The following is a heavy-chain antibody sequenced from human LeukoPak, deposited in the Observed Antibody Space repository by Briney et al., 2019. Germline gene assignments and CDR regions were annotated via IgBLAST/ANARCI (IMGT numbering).Heavy chain of an antibody. J-gene: IGHJ4*02. CDR1: GYSISSGYY. D-gene: IGHD3-22*01. CDR2: IYHSGST. V-gene: IGHV4-38-2*02. Sequence: SETLSLTCTVSGYSISSGYYWGWIRQPPGKGLEWIGSIYHSGSTYYNPSLKSRVTISVDTSKNQFSLKLSSVTAADTAVYYWERAGYYDSSGFEVLYYFDSWGQGTLVTVSS. CDR3: ERAGYYDSSGFEVLYYFDS.